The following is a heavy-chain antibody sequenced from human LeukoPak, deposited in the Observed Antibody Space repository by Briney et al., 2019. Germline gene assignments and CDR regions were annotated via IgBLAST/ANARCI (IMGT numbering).Heavy chain of an antibody. CDR3: ARGYGGTSWLDY. Sequence: PGGSLRLSCAASRLTLSSHWRSSVRQAPGKGLDWVAKINKDGSEEYYVDSVKGRFTISRDNTKTSRYVQMHSLRAEDTAVYYCARGYGGTSWLDYWGQGTLVTVSS. D-gene: IGHD4-23*01. CDR2: INKDGSEE. J-gene: IGHJ4*02. CDR1: RLTLSSHW. V-gene: IGHV3-7*01.